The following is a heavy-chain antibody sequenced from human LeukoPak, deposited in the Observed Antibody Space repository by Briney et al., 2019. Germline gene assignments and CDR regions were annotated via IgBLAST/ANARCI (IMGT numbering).Heavy chain of an antibody. J-gene: IGHJ4*02. D-gene: IGHD6-19*01. Sequence: GGSLSLSCAASGFTFSSYSMNWVRQAPGKGLEWVSSISSSSYIYYADSVKGRFTISRDNAKNSLYLQMNSLRAEDTAVYYCARVGQWLVLEEYYFDYWGQGTLVTVSS. CDR1: GFTFSSYS. CDR2: ISSSSYI. CDR3: ARVGQWLVLEEYYFDY. V-gene: IGHV3-21*01.